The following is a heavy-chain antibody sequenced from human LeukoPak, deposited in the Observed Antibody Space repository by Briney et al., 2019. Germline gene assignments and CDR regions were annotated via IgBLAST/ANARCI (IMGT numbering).Heavy chain of an antibody. CDR3: ARGRNWYGTGSSPSDY. D-gene: IGHD3-10*01. V-gene: IGHV4-4*02. CDR2: IHHSGST. Sequence: SETLSLTCAVSGVSIVSNYWWNWVRQSPGKGLEWIGQIHHSGSTIYNPSLKSRVTISVDTSKNQFSLKVRSVTAADTAVYYCARGRNWYGTGSSPSDYWGQGTLVTVSS. CDR1: GVSIVSNYW. J-gene: IGHJ4*02.